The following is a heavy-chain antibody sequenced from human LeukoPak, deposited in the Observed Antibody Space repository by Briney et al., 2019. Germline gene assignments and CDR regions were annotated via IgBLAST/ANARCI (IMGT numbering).Heavy chain of an antibody. CDR3: ARGRENPRYYMDV. Sequence: PSETLSLTCAVYGGSFSGYYWSWIRQPPGKGLEWIGEINHSGSTNYNPSLKSRVTISVDTSKNQFSLKLSSVTAADTAVYYCARGRENPRYYMDVWGKGTTVTISS. V-gene: IGHV4-34*01. J-gene: IGHJ6*03. CDR2: INHSGST. CDR1: GGSFSGYY.